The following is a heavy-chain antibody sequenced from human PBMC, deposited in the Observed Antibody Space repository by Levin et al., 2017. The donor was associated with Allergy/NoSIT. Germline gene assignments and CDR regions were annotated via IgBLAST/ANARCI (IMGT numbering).Heavy chain of an antibody. CDR1: GYTFTGYY. D-gene: IGHD1-1*01. Sequence: GESLKISCKASGYTFTGYYMHWVRQAPGQGLEWMGWISPNSGGTNYAQKFQGRVTMTRDTSISTAYMELSRLRSDDTAVYYCARDPVEEWNDHYYGMDVWGQGTTVTVSS. CDR2: ISPNSGGT. V-gene: IGHV1-2*02. J-gene: IGHJ6*02. CDR3: ARDPVEEWNDHYYGMDV.